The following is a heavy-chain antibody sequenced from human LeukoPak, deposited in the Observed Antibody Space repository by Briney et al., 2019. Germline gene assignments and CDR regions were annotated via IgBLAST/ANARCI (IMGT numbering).Heavy chain of an antibody. CDR2: IKQDGSAK. Sequence: GGSLRLSCAASGFTFSIFWMSWVRQAPGKGLEWVANIKQDGSAKYYVDSVKGRFAISRDNARNSLYLEMNNLRAEDTAIYYCATSYDSSGNNWGQGTLVTVSS. V-gene: IGHV3-7*01. CDR3: ATSYDSSGNN. J-gene: IGHJ4*02. CDR1: GFTFSIFW. D-gene: IGHD3-22*01.